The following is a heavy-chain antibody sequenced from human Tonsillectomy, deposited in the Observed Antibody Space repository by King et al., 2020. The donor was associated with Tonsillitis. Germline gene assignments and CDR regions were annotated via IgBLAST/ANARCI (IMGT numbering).Heavy chain of an antibody. Sequence: VQLVESGGGVVQPGRSLRLSCAASGFTFSSIAMHWVRQAPGKGLEWVALISYDGSNKYFADSVRGRFTISRDNSKNTLYLQMNSLRPDDTAIYYCARGMDRDGFYRPAFDFWGQGTMISVSS. CDR3: ARGMDRDGFYRPAFDF. CDR1: GFTFSSIA. CDR2: ISYDGSNK. J-gene: IGHJ3*01. D-gene: IGHD5-24*01. V-gene: IGHV3-30*04.